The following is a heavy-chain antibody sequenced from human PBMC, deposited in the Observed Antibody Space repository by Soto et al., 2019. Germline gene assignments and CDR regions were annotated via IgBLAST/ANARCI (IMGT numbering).Heavy chain of an antibody. V-gene: IGHV4-59*01. CDR2: IYYSGST. Sequence: SETLSLTCTVSGGSIISYYWSWIRQPPGKGLEWIGYIYYSGSTNYNPSLKSRVTISVDTSKNQFSLKLSSVTAADTAVYYCAASRYCSGGSCYSTRFYYYYGMDVWGQGTTVTVSS. J-gene: IGHJ6*02. CDR3: AASRYCSGGSCYSTRFYYYYGMDV. CDR1: GGSIISYY. D-gene: IGHD2-15*01.